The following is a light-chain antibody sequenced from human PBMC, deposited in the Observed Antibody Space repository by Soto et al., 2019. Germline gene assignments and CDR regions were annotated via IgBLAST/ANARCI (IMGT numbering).Light chain of an antibody. CDR1: SSVVGGYNF. V-gene: IGLV2-14*03. CDR2: DVT. CDR3: SSYTSGNTLV. J-gene: IGLJ1*01. Sequence: QSALTQPASVSGSPGQSITISCTGTSSVVGGYNFVSWYQHHPVKAPKLMIYDVTNRPSGVSNRFSGSKSGNTASLTISGLQAEDEADYYCSSYTSGNTLVFGTGTKVTVL.